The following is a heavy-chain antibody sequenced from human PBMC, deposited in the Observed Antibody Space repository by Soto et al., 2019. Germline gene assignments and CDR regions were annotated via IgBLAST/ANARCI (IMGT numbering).Heavy chain of an antibody. D-gene: IGHD1-1*01. CDR2: ISYDGTNK. Sequence: QVQLVESGGGVVQPGRSLRLSCAASGFTFSSYAMHWVRQAPGKGLEWVAVISYDGTNKYYADSVKGRFTISRDNSKNTLYPQMNSLRTEDTAVYYCASSRLSSDGTTPIDYWGQGTLVTVSS. CDR1: GFTFSSYA. J-gene: IGHJ4*02. V-gene: IGHV3-30-3*01. CDR3: ASSRLSSDGTTPIDY.